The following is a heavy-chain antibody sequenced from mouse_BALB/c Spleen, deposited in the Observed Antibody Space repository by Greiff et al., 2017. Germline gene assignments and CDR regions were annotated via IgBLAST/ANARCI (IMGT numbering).Heavy chain of an antibody. CDR3: ARYSGYSSYYAMDY. D-gene: IGHD2-2*01. V-gene: IGHV1S137*01. J-gene: IGHJ4*01. Sequence: QVQLQQSGAELVRPGVSVKISCKGSGYTFTDYAMHWVKQSHAKSLEWIGVISTYYGDASYNQKFKGKATMTVDKSSSTAYMELARLTSEDSAIYYGARYSGYSSYYAMDYWGQGTSVTVSS. CDR2: ISTYYGDA. CDR1: GYTFTDYA.